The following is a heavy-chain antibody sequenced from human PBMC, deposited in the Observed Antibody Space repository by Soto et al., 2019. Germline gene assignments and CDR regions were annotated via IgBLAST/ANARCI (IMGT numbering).Heavy chain of an antibody. CDR1: GGSISSSSYY. V-gene: IGHV4-39*01. Sequence: AWETLSLTCTVSGGSISSSSYYWGWIRQPPGRGLEWIGSIYYSGSTYYNPSLKSRVTISVDTSKNQFSLKLSSVTAADTAVYYCARHLVTGYDSAGSFDPWGQGTLVTVSS. J-gene: IGHJ5*02. D-gene: IGHD3-22*01. CDR2: IYYSGST. CDR3: ARHLVTGYDSAGSFDP.